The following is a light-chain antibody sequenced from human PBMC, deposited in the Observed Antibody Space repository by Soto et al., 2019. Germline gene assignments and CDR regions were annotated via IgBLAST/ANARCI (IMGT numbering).Light chain of an antibody. J-gene: IGKJ3*01. CDR3: QQRSDWPPFT. CDR1: QSVSSN. Sequence: EIVMTQSPATLSVSPGERATLSCRASQSVSSNLAWYQQKPGQAPRLVIYGASTRATGFPARFSGSGSGTEFTLTISSLQPEDFAVYYCQQRSDWPPFTFGPGTKVDIK. CDR2: GAS. V-gene: IGKV3-15*01.